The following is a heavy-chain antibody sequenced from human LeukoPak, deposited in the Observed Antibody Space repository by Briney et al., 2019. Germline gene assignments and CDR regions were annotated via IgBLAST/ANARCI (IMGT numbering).Heavy chain of an antibody. D-gene: IGHD6-13*01. CDR1: GGSISSGGYY. Sequence: PSETLSLTCTVSGGSISSGGYYWSWIRQHRGKGLEWIGYIYYSGSTYYNPSLKSRVTISVDTSKNQFSLKLSSVTAADTAVYYCAVSSSWHGVDYWGQGTLVTVSS. V-gene: IGHV4-31*03. CDR3: AVSSSWHGVDY. CDR2: IYYSGST. J-gene: IGHJ4*02.